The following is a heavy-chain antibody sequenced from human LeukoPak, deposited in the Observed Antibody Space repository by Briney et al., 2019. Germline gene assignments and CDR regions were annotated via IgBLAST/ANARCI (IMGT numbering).Heavy chain of an antibody. Sequence: EASVNVSCKTSGYTFSRHGITWVRQPPEQGLEWMGWVSGYNGNTNYAQNVQGRVTMTTDTSTNTAYMELRSLRSDDTAVYYCAKDIHPGLDSGASCCFDYWGQGTPVTVSS. D-gene: IGHD3-22*01. CDR3: AKDIHPGLDSGASCCFDY. CDR1: GYTFSRHG. CDR2: VSGYNGNT. V-gene: IGHV1-18*01. J-gene: IGHJ4*02.